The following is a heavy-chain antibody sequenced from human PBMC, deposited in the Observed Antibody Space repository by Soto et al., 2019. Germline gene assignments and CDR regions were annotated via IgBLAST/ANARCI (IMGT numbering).Heavy chain of an antibody. V-gene: IGHV1-46*01. Sequence: QVQLVQSGAEVKKPGASVKVSCKASGYTFTSYYMHWVRQAPGQGLEWMGIINRSGGSTSYAQKFRGRVTMTRDTSTITVYMELSSLRSEDTDVYYCAPKRRTSRYYYYGGMDVWGQGTTVTVSS. CDR2: INRSGGST. J-gene: IGHJ6*02. CDR1: GYTFTSYY. CDR3: APKRRTSRYYYYGGMDV.